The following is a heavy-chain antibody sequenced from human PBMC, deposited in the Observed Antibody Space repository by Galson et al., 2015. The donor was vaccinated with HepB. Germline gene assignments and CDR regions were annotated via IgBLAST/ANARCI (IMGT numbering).Heavy chain of an antibody. D-gene: IGHD2-2*01. J-gene: IGHJ4*02. CDR1: GFTFSSYG. V-gene: IGHV3-30*18. CDR2: ISYDGSNK. Sequence: SLRLSCAASGFTFSSYGMHWVRQAPGKGLKWVAVISYDGSNKYYADSVKGRFTISRDNSKNTLYLQMNSLRAEDTAVYYCAKEVWQGVVPAALDLDYWGQGTLVTVSS. CDR3: AKEVWQGVVPAALDLDY.